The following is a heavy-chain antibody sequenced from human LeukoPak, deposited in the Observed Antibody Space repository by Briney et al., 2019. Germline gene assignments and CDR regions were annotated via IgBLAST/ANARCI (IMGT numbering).Heavy chain of an antibody. CDR3: ARDPITTFGVVIRSHYGMDV. J-gene: IGHJ6*02. Sequence: SETLSLTCAVYGGSFSGYYWSWIRQPPGKGLEWIGEINHSGSTNYNPSLKSRVTISVDTSKNQFSLKLSSVTAADTAVYYCARDPITTFGVVIRSHYGMDVWGQGTTVTVSS. CDR2: INHSGST. CDR1: GGSFSGYY. V-gene: IGHV4-34*01. D-gene: IGHD3-3*01.